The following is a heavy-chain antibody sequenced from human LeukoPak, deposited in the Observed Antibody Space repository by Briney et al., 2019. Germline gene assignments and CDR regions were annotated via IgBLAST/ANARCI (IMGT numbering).Heavy chain of an antibody. Sequence: SETLSLTCAIYGGSFSGYYWSWIRQPPGKGLEWIGEINHSGSTNYNPSLKSRVTISVDTSKNQFSLKLSSVTAADTAVYYCASSSGSSVDYWGQGPLVTVS. V-gene: IGHV4-34*01. D-gene: IGHD3-22*01. J-gene: IGHJ4*02. CDR1: GGSFSGYY. CDR2: INHSGST. CDR3: ASSSGSSVDY.